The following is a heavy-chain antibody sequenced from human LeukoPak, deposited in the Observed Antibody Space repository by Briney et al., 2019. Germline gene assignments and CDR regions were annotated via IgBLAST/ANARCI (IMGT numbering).Heavy chain of an antibody. Sequence: SETLSLTCTVSGGSISSSSYYWGWIRQPPGKGLEWIGGIYYSGSTYYNPSLKSRVTISVDTSKNQFSLKLSSVTAADTAVYYCARGGSITIFGVGTHNWFDPWGQGTLVTISP. CDR3: ARGGSITIFGVGTHNWFDP. D-gene: IGHD3-3*01. CDR1: GGSISSSSYY. V-gene: IGHV4-39*07. CDR2: IYYSGST. J-gene: IGHJ5*02.